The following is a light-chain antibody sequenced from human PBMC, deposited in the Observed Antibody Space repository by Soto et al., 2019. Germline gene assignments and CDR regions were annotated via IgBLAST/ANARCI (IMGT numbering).Light chain of an antibody. CDR1: SSDIGAYNF. V-gene: IGLV2-14*03. Sequence: QSALTQPASVSGSPGQSITISCTGTSSDIGAYNFVSWYQQHPGEAPKLMLYDVNVRPSGVSNRFSGSKSGNTASLTISGLQAEHEADYYCTSWTTSTTMIFGGGTQLPVL. CDR3: TSWTTSTTMI. J-gene: IGLJ2*01. CDR2: DVN.